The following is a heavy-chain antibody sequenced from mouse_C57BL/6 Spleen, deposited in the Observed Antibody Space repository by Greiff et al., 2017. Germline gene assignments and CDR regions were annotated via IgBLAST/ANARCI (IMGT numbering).Heavy chain of an antibody. V-gene: IGHV5-16*01. CDR3: ARDQGDYAMDY. CDR1: GFTFSDYY. D-gene: IGHD3-2*02. CDR2: INYDGSST. Sequence: EVNLVESEGGLVQPGSSMKLSCTASGFTFSDYYMAWVRQVPEKGLEWVANINYDGSSTYYLDSLKSRFIISRDNAKNILYLQMSSLKSEDTATYYCARDQGDYAMDYWGQGTSVTVSS. J-gene: IGHJ4*01.